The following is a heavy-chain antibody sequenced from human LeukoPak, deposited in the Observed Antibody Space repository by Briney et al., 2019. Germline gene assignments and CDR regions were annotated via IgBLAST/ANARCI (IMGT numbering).Heavy chain of an antibody. CDR1: GFTFSSYS. Sequence: GGSLRLSCAASGFTFSSYSMNWVRQAPGKGLEWVSSISSSSSYIYYADSVKGRFTISRDNSKNTLYLLMNSLRAEDTAVYYCSGGDLFDYWGQGTLVTVSS. V-gene: IGHV3-21*01. J-gene: IGHJ4*02. D-gene: IGHD2-21*01. CDR3: SGGDLFDY. CDR2: ISSSSSYI.